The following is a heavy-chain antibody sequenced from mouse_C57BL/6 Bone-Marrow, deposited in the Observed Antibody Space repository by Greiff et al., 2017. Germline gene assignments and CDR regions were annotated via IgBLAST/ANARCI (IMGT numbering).Heavy chain of an antibody. CDR2: INPSNGGT. J-gene: IGHJ3*01. V-gene: IGHV1-53*01. Sequence: QVQLQQPGTELVKPGASVKLSCKASGYTFTSYWMHWVKQRPGQGLEWIGNINPSNGGTNYNEKFKSKATLTVDKSSSTASMQLSSLTSEDSAVYYCAILGYDAPAWCAYWGQGTLVTVSA. CDR3: AILGYDAPAWCAY. D-gene: IGHD2-3*01. CDR1: GYTFTSYW.